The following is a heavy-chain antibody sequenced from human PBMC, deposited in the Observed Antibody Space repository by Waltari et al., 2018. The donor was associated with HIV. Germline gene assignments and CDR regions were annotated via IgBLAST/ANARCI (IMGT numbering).Heavy chain of an antibody. Sequence: QITLKESGPTLVKPTQTLTLTCTFSGFSLSTSGVGVGWIRQPPGKALEWLALIYWDDDKRYSPSLKSSLTITKDTSKNQVVLTMTNMDPVDTATYYCAHIRIVGATTGDAFDLWGQGTMVTVSS. CDR2: IYWDDDK. CDR3: AHIRIVGATTGDAFDL. CDR1: GFSLSTSGVG. V-gene: IGHV2-5*02. J-gene: IGHJ3*01. D-gene: IGHD1-26*01.